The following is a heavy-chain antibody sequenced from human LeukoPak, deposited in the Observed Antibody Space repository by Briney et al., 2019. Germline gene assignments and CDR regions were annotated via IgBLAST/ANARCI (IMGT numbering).Heavy chain of an antibody. D-gene: IGHD6-19*01. J-gene: IGHJ1*01. CDR2: ISDSGNTI. CDR3: ARSTLPGRSGRTEFFQH. Sequence: GGSLRLSCAASGFTFRNYYMTSIRQAPGKGLQWISFISDSGNTIYYADSVEGRFTISRDNAKNSLYLQMHSLRAEDTAMYYCARSTLPGRSGRTEFFQHWGQGTLVTVSS. V-gene: IGHV3-11*01. CDR1: GFTFRNYY.